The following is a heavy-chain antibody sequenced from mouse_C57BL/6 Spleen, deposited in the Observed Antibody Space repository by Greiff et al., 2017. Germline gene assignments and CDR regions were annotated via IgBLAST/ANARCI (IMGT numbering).Heavy chain of an antibody. J-gene: IGHJ1*03. CDR3: ARRRYYGSSEGYFDV. CDR2: ISYDGSN. CDR1: GYSITSGYY. D-gene: IGHD1-1*01. Sequence: VQLKESGPGLVKPSQSLSLTCSVTGYSITSGYYWNWIRQFPGNKLEWMGYISYDGSNNYNPSLKNRISITRDTSKNQFFLKLNSVTTEDTATYYCARRRYYGSSEGYFDVWGTGTTVTVSS. V-gene: IGHV3-6*01.